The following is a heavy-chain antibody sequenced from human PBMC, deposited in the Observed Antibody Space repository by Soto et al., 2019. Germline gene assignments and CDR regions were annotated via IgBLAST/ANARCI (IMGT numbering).Heavy chain of an antibody. V-gene: IGHV4-59*01. D-gene: IGHD6-13*01. Sequence: QVQLRESGPGLVKPSKTLSLTCTVSGGSISSYYWGWIRQPPGKGLEWIGYIYYSGSSNYNPSLKSRVTISLDTSKNQFSLKLTSVTAADTAVYYCARVPSSKYGNWFDPWGQGTLVTVSS. CDR2: IYYSGSS. CDR1: GGSISSYY. CDR3: ARVPSSKYGNWFDP. J-gene: IGHJ5*02.